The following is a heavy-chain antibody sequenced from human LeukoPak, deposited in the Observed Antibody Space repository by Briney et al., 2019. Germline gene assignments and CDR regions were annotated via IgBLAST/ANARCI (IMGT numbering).Heavy chain of an antibody. CDR1: GFTFGTYD. D-gene: IGHD2-21*01. J-gene: IGHJ4*02. V-gene: IGHV3-23*01. CDR3: AKPGEASNYYFDY. Sequence: PGGSLRLSCTASGFTFGTYDMSWVRQAPGKGLEWVSTVRVNGRSTYYADSVKGWFTISRDDSKNTLYLQMNSLRAEDTALYYCAKPGEASNYYFDYWGQGALVTVSS. CDR2: VRVNGRST.